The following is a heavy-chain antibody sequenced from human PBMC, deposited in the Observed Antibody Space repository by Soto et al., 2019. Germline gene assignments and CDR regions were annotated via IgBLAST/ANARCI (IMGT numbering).Heavy chain of an antibody. V-gene: IGHV3-30*18. J-gene: IGHJ5*02. CDR1: GFTFSSYG. CDR2: ISYDGSNK. CDR3: AKDKVFSRDWNWFDP. D-gene: IGHD3-9*01. Sequence: QVQLVESGGGVVQPGRSLRLSCAASGFTFSSYGMHWVRQAPGKGLEWVAVISYDGSNKYYADSVKGRFTISRDNSKNTLYLQMNSLRAEDTAVYYCAKDKVFSRDWNWFDPWGQGTLVTVSS.